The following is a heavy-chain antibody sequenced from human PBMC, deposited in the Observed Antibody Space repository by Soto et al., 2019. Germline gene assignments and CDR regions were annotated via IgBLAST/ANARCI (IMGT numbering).Heavy chain of an antibody. D-gene: IGHD4-17*01. Sequence: QVQLVQSGAEVKKPGSSVKVSCKTSGGPFNNHAINWVRQAPGQGLEWVGLVIPTLATADYAQKFQGRVTMTADEVTNTAYMELSSLRSDDTGVYYCASHYGEIDAFDIPGQGTFETVSS. J-gene: IGHJ3*02. CDR3: ASHYGEIDAFDI. CDR2: VIPTLATA. V-gene: IGHV1-69*01. CDR1: GGPFNNHA.